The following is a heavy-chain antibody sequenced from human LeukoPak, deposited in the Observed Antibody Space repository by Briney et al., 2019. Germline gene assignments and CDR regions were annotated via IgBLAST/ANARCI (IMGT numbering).Heavy chain of an antibody. J-gene: IGHJ4*02. D-gene: IGHD2-2*02. CDR1: GFTFSSYW. V-gene: IGHV3-7*01. Sequence: GGSLRLSCAASGFTFSSYWMSWVRQAPGKGLEWVANIKQDGREKYYVDSVKGRFTIPRDNAKNSLYLQTNSLRAEDTAVYYCARGPAYCSSTSCYTPPNYWGQGTLVTVSS. CDR2: IKQDGREK. CDR3: ARGPAYCSSTSCYTPPNY.